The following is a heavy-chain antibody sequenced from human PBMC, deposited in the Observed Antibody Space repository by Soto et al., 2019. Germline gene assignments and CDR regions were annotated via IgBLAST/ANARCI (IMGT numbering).Heavy chain of an antibody. CDR3: ARATGAQDYYYMDV. CDR2: MNPNSGNT. Sequence: ASVKVSCKASGYTFTSYDINWVRQATGQGLEWMGWMNPNSGNTGCAQKFQGRVTMTRNTSISTAYMELSSLRSEDTAVYYCARATGAQDYYYMDVWGKGTTVTVSS. CDR1: GYTFTSYD. V-gene: IGHV1-8*01. D-gene: IGHD7-27*01. J-gene: IGHJ6*03.